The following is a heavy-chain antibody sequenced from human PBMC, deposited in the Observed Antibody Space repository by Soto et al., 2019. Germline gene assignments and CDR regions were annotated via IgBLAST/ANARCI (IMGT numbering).Heavy chain of an antibody. V-gene: IGHV3-23*01. CDR2: IGDSGGST. CDR3: ARVPRYTRGYYIDY. D-gene: IGHD2-8*02. CDR1: GFIFSSYA. Sequence: GGSLRLSCAASGFIFSSYAMNWVRQAPGKGLEWVSGIGDSGGSTYYAGSVKGRFTISRDNSKNTLYLQMNSLRAEDTAVYYCARVPRYTRGYYIDYCGQGTLVTVSS. J-gene: IGHJ4*02.